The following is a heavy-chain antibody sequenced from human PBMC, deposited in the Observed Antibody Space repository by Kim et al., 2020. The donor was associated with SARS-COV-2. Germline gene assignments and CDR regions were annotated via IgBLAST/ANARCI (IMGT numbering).Heavy chain of an antibody. D-gene: IGHD2-15*01. CDR3: ARDLRIAFDNTESHWFDP. V-gene: IGHV3-11*01. J-gene: IGHJ5*02. CDR1: GFTFSDSY. Sequence: GGSLRLSCAASGFTFSDSYMSWIRQPPGKGLEWVSYITNGEGSKYYAESVRGRFTISRDNAKNSLSLQMNSLRVEDTAVYYCARDLRIAFDNTESHWFDPWGRGTLVTVSS. CDR2: ITNGEGSK.